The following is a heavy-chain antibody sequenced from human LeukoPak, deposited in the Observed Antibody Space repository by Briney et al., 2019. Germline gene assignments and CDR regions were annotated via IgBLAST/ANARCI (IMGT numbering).Heavy chain of an antibody. CDR2: IYTRVST. D-gene: IGHD4-11*01. CDR3: ARVSYSNYEGAFDI. Sequence: PSETLSLTCTVSGGSISSHYWSWIRQPAGKGLEWIGRIYTRVSTNYNPSLKSRVTMSVDTSKNQFSLKLSSVTAADTAVYYCARVSYSNYEGAFDIWGQGTMVTVSS. CDR1: GGSISSHY. V-gene: IGHV4-4*07. J-gene: IGHJ3*02.